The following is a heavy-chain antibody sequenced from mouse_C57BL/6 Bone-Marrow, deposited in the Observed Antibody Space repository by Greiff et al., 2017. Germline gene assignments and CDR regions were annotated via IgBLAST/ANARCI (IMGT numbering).Heavy chain of an antibody. V-gene: IGHV1-50*01. Sequence: QVQLQQPGAELVKPGASVKLSCKASGYTFTSYWMQWVKQRPGQGLAWVGEIDTSASYTNSNHKLKGKATLTVDTSYSTAYMQLSILTSEDSAVDYCARSFITTVVATDAMDYWGQGTSVTVSS. J-gene: IGHJ4*01. D-gene: IGHD1-1*01. CDR1: GYTFTSYW. CDR2: IDTSASYT. CDR3: ARSFITTVVATDAMDY.